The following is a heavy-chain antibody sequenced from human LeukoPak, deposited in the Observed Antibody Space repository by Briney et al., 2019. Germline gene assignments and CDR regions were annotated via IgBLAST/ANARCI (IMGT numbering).Heavy chain of an antibody. V-gene: IGHV3-33*01. CDR3: ARAETYYYDSSGYRYGMDV. CDR2: IWYDGSNK. CDR1: GFTFSSYG. D-gene: IGHD3-22*01. Sequence: GGSLRLSCAASGFTFSSYGMHWVRQAPGKGLEWVAVIWYDGSNKYYADSVKGRFTISRDNSKNTLYLQMNSLRAEDTAVYYCARAETYYYDSSGYRYGMDVWGQGTTVTVSS. J-gene: IGHJ6*02.